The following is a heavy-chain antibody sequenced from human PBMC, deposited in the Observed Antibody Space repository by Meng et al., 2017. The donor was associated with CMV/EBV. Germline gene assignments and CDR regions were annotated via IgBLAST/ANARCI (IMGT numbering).Heavy chain of an antibody. CDR1: FSGYY. V-gene: IGHV4-34*01. CDR3: ARGGHYCSSTSCSPLYYFDY. CDR2: INHSRST. J-gene: IGHJ4*02. D-gene: IGHD2-2*01. Sequence: FSGYYWSWIRQRTGKGLELIGEINHSRSTNYNPSLTNRVTISVDTSKNQFSLKLSSVTAADTAVYYCARGGHYCSSTSCSPLYYFDYWGQGTLVTVSS.